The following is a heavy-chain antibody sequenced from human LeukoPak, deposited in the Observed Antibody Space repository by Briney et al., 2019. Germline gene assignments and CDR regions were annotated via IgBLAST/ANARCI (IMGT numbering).Heavy chain of an antibody. Sequence: PSETLSLTCTVSGGSISSSSYYWGWIRQPPGKGLEWIGSIYYSGSTYYNPSLKSRVAISVDTSKNQFSLKLSSVTAADTAVYYCAGREVGANFDYWGQGTLVTVSS. J-gene: IGHJ4*02. D-gene: IGHD1-26*01. CDR1: GGSISSSSYY. V-gene: IGHV4-39*01. CDR3: AGREVGANFDY. CDR2: IYYSGST.